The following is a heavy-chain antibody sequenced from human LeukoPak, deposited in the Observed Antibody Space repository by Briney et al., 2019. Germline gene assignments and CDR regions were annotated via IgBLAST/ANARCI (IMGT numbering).Heavy chain of an antibody. D-gene: IGHD2-8*01. J-gene: IGHJ4*02. CDR1: GASISTYY. CDR2: IHASGST. Sequence: SETLSLTCTVSGASISTYYWSWFRQPAGTGLEWIGRIHASGSTYYNPSLKSRVSMSIDLSKNQFSLSLNSVTAADTAVYYCASKQYCTNGVCSYAGEPFDYWGQGTLVTVSS. CDR3: ASKQYCTNGVCSYAGEPFDY. V-gene: IGHV4-4*07.